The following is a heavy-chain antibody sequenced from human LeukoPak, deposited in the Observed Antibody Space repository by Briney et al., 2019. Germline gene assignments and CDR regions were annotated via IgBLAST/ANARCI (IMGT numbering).Heavy chain of an antibody. CDR1: GFTFSSYS. CDR2: ISSSSIYI. J-gene: IGHJ6*03. V-gene: IGHV3-21*01. CDR3: ARGVYYYYVDV. Sequence: GGSLRLSCAASGFTFSSYSMNWVRQAPGKGLEWVSSISSSSIYIYYADSVKGRFTISRDNAKNSLYLQMNTLRAEDTALCYCARGVYYYYVDVWGKGTTVTVSS.